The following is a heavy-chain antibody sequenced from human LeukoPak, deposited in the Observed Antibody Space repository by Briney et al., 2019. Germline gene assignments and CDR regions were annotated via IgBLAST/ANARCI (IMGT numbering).Heavy chain of an antibody. CDR2: IYYSGST. Sequence: SETLSLTCTVSGGSISSYYWSWIRQPPGKGLEWIGYIYYSGSTNYNPSLKSRVTISVDTSKNQFSLKLSSVTAADTAVYYCARASYVWGSYRHDYYYYMDVWGKGTTVTVSS. V-gene: IGHV4-59*01. D-gene: IGHD3-16*02. CDR3: ARASYVWGSYRHDYYYYMDV. CDR1: GGSISSYY. J-gene: IGHJ6*03.